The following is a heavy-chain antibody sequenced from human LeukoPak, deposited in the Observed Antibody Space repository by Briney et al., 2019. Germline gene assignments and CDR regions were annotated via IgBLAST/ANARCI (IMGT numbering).Heavy chain of an antibody. J-gene: IGHJ4*02. CDR1: GFTFSSYG. Sequence: GRSLRLSCAASGFTFSSYGMHWVRQAPGKGLEWVSAISGSGGSTYYADSVKGRFTISRDNSKNTLYLQMNSLRAEDTAVYYCANPMATTPDYWGQGTLVTVSS. CDR3: ANPMATTPDY. CDR2: ISGSGGST. D-gene: IGHD5-24*01. V-gene: IGHV3-23*01.